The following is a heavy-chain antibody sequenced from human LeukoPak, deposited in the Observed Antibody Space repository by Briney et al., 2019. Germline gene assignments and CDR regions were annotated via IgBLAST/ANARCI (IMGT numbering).Heavy chain of an antibody. CDR3: ATGSGHSSRNFDY. V-gene: IGHV3-7*01. D-gene: IGHD2-15*01. Sequence: YWMSWVRQAPGKGLEWVANIKQDGSEKYYVDSVKGRFTISRDNAKNSLYLQMNSLRAEDTAVYYCATGSGHSSRNFDYWGQGTLVTVSS. CDR2: IKQDGSEK. J-gene: IGHJ4*02. CDR1: YW.